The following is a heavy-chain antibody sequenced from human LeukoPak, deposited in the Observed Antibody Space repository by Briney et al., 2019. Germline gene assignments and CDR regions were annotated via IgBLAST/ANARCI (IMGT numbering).Heavy chain of an antibody. D-gene: IGHD6-13*01. J-gene: IGHJ4*02. CDR2: IYYSGST. CDR3: ARVVAAAGEIHFDY. Sequence: SETLSLTCTVSGGSISSYYGSWIRQPPGKGLEWIGYIYYSGSTNYNPSLKSRVTISVDTSKNQFSLKLSSVTAADTAVYYCARVVAAAGEIHFDYWGQGTLVTVSS. V-gene: IGHV4-59*01. CDR1: GGSISSYY.